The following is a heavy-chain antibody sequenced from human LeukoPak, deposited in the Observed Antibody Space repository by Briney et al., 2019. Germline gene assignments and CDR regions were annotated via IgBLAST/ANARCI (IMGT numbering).Heavy chain of an antibody. CDR3: ASAAAPWGFDY. D-gene: IGHD6-6*01. Sequence: ASVKVSCKASGYTFTSYYMHWVRQAPGQGLEWMGIINPSGGSTSYAQKFQGRVTMTRDMSTSPVYMELSSLRSEDTAVYYCASAAAPWGFDYWGQGTLVTVSS. J-gene: IGHJ4*02. CDR2: INPSGGST. CDR1: GYTFTSYY. V-gene: IGHV1-46*01.